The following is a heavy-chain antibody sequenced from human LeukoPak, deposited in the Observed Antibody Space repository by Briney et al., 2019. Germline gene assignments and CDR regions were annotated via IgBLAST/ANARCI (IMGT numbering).Heavy chain of an antibody. D-gene: IGHD3/OR15-3a*01. Sequence: GGSLRLSCAASGFTFSSYAMSWVRQAPGKGLVWVSGISSDDRTAVYADSVKGRFTISRDNAKNTLYLQINSPRIEDTAVYYCAVDFQFHSHWGQGTLVTVAS. V-gene: IGHV3-74*01. J-gene: IGHJ4*02. CDR1: GFTFSSYA. CDR2: ISSDDRTA. CDR3: AVDFQFHSH.